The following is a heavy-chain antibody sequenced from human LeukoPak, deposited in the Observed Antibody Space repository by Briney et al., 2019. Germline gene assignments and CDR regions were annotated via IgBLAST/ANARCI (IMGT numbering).Heavy chain of an antibody. CDR2: ISSNGDNT. Sequence: GGSLRLSCSASGFTFSTYAMHWVRQAPGKGLEYVSAISSNGDNTYYADSVKGRFSISRDNSKNTLYLQMSSLRVEDTAVYYCVKVFWSGYYDYWGQGTLVTVSS. D-gene: IGHD3-3*01. CDR3: VKVFWSGYYDY. CDR1: GFTFSTYA. V-gene: IGHV3-64D*09. J-gene: IGHJ4*02.